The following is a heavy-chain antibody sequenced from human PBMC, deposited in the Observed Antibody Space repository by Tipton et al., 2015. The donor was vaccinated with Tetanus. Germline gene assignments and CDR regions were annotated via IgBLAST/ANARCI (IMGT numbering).Heavy chain of an antibody. CDR2: IYYSGST. J-gene: IGHJ4*02. CDR3: APERGEFFFDY. V-gene: IGHV4-39*01. D-gene: IGHD3-3*01. Sequence: TLSLTCTVSGGSISSSSYYWGWIRQPPGKGLEWIGSIYYSGSTYYNPSLKSRVTISVDTSKNQFSLKLSSVTAADTAVYYCAPERGEFFFDYWGQGTLVTVSS. CDR1: GGSISSSSYY.